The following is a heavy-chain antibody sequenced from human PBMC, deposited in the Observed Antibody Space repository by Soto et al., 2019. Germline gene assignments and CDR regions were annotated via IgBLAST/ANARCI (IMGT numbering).Heavy chain of an antibody. V-gene: IGHV3-30*18. CDR3: AKDLEGVRGGSSSWYLYYYYYGMDV. CDR2: ISYDGSNK. CDR1: GFTFSSYG. Sequence: PGGSLRLSCAASGFTFSSYGMHWVRQAPGKGLEWVAVISYDGSNKYYADSVKGRFTISRDNSKNTLYLQMNSLRAEDTAVYYCAKDLEGVRGGSSSWYLYYYYYGMDVWGQGTTVTVSS. D-gene: IGHD6-13*01. J-gene: IGHJ6*02.